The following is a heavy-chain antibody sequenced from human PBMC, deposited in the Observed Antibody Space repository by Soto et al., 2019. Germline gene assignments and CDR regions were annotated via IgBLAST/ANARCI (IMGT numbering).Heavy chain of an antibody. J-gene: IGHJ4*02. CDR1: GGSISSYY. Sequence: SETLSLTCTVSGGSISSYYWSWIRQPPGKGLEWIGYIYYSGSTNYNPSLKSQVTISVDTSKNQFSLKLSSVTAADTAVYYCARVYGDYLAYWGQGTLVTVSS. CDR3: ARVYGDYLAY. D-gene: IGHD4-17*01. V-gene: IGHV4-59*01. CDR2: IYYSGST.